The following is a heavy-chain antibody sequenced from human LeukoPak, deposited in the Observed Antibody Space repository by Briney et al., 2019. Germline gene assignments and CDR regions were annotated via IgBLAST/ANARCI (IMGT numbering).Heavy chain of an antibody. J-gene: IGHJ6*03. CDR1: GGSISSYY. CDR3: ARAACSSTSCYRDYYHYYMDV. D-gene: IGHD2-2*01. Sequence: PSETLSLTCTVSGGSISSYYWSWIRQPAGKGLEWIGRIYTSGSTNYNPSLKSRVTMSVDTSKNQFSLKLSSVTAADTAVYYCARAACSSTSCYRDYYHYYMDVWGKGTTVTVSS. V-gene: IGHV4-4*07. CDR2: IYTSGST.